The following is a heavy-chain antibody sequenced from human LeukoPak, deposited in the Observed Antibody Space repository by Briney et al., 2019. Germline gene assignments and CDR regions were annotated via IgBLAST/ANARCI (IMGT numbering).Heavy chain of an antibody. CDR1: GYAFGNYG. J-gene: IGHJ3*02. CDR3: ARRRNDAFDI. V-gene: IGHV1-18*01. Sequence: GASVKVSCKASGYAFGNYGISWVRQAPGQGLVWMAWISNYRGNANYAQKFQGRVTLTTETSTSTVYMEMRSLISDDTAVYYCARRRNDAFDIWGRGTRVTVSA. CDR2: ISNYRGNA.